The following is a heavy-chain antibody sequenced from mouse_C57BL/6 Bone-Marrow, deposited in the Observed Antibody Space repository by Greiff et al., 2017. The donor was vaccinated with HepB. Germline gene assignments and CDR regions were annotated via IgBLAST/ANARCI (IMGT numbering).Heavy chain of an antibody. CDR3: ARQKSSYYGSSYRYFDV. CDR2: ISGGGGNT. D-gene: IGHD1-1*01. Sequence: EVQLVESGGGLVKPGGSLKLSCAASGFTFSSYTMSWVRQTPEKRLEWVATISGGGGNTYYPDSVKGRFTISRDNAKNTLYLQMSSLRSEDTALYYCARQKSSYYGSSYRYFDVWGTGTTVTVSS. CDR1: GFTFSSYT. J-gene: IGHJ1*03. V-gene: IGHV5-9*01.